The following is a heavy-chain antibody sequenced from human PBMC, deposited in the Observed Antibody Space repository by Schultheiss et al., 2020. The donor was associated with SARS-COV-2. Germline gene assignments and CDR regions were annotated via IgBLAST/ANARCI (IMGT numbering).Heavy chain of an antibody. CDR3: ARITSSWLSPYDF. V-gene: IGHV2-26*01. J-gene: IGHJ4*02. D-gene: IGHD6-13*01. CDR1: GFSLSTSGVG. CDR2: IFSNDEK. Sequence: SGPTLVKPTQTLTLTCTFSGFSLSTSGVGVGWIRQSPGKALEWLAHIFSNDEKSYSTSLKNRLTISKDTSGSQVVLTMTTMDPVDTGTYYCARITSSWLSPYDFWGQGTLVTVSS.